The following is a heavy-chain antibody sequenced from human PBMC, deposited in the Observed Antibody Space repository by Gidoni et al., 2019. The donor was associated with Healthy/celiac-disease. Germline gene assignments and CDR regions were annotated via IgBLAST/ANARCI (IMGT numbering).Heavy chain of an antibody. CDR1: GYTFTSYA. V-gene: IGHV1-3*01. CDR2: INAGTGNT. J-gene: IGHJ6*02. Sequence: VQLVQAGAEGKKPGASGKVSCKASGYTFTSYAMHWGRQAPGQSLEWMGWINAGTGNTKYSQKFQGRVTITRDTSASTAYMELSSLRSEDTAVYYCARDVTYYDILTGRDYYYGMDVWGQGTTVTVSS. CDR3: ARDVTYYDILTGRDYYYGMDV. D-gene: IGHD3-9*01.